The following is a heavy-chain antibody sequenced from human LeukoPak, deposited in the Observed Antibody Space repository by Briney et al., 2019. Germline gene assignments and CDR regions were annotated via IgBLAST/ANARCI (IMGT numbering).Heavy chain of an antibody. CDR1: GFTFSSYA. D-gene: IGHD5-18*01. CDR2: ISSNGGST. Sequence: GGSLRLSCAASGFTFSSYAMHWVRQAPGKGLEYVSAISSNGGSTYYANSVKGRFTISRDNSKNTLYLQMGSLRAEDMAVYYCARALRIQLPRSWGPPSGYWGQGTLVTVSS. J-gene: IGHJ4*02. V-gene: IGHV3-64*01. CDR3: ARALRIQLPRSWGPPSGY.